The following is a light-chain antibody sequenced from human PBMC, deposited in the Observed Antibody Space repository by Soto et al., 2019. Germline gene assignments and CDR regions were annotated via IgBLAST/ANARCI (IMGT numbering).Light chain of an antibody. V-gene: IGLV2-14*01. CDR3: SSYTASTTGV. Sequence: QSALTQPASVSGSPGQSITISCTGTSSDVGRYNDVSWYQQHPGKAPKLIISEVTNRPSGVSDRFFASKSGSTASLTISGLQPDDGGDYYCSSYTASTTGVVGGGTKLTVL. J-gene: IGLJ3*02. CDR2: EVT. CDR1: SSDVGRYND.